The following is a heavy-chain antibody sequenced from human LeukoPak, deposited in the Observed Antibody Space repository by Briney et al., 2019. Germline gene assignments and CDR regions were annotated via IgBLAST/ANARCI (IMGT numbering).Heavy chain of an antibody. CDR1: GFTFSSYG. Sequence: GGSLRLSCAASGFTFSSYGVHWVRQAPGKGLEWVAFIRYDGSNKYYADSVKGRFTISRDNSKNTLYLQMNSLRAEDTAVYYCAKSYCSSCPLDYWGQGTLVTVSS. J-gene: IGHJ4*02. CDR2: IRYDGSNK. D-gene: IGHD2-2*01. V-gene: IGHV3-30*02. CDR3: AKSYCSSCPLDY.